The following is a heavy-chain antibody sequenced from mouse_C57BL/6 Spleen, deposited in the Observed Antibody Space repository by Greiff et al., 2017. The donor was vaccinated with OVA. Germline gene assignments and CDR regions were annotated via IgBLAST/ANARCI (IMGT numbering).Heavy chain of an antibody. CDR1: GFTFSDYG. J-gene: IGHJ3*01. CDR3: ARSYLRGFAY. CDR2: ISSGSSAI. Sequence: EVQLVESGGGLVKPGGSLKLSCAASGFTFSDYGMHWVRQAPEKGLEWVAYISSGSSAIYYADTVKGRFTISRDNAKNTLFLQMTSLRSEDTAMYYCARSYLRGFAYWGQGTLVTVSA. V-gene: IGHV5-17*01. D-gene: IGHD5-1*01.